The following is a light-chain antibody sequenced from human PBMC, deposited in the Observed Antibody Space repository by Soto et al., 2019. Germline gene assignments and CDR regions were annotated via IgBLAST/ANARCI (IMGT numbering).Light chain of an antibody. V-gene: IGLV2-14*01. J-gene: IGLJ1*01. CDR3: SSYTGSSTYV. CDR2: DVS. CDR1: SSDVGGYNY. Sequence: QCALTRPASVSGSAGEWITISCTGTSSDVGGYNYVSWYQQHPGKAPKLMIYDVSNRPSGVSNRFSGSKSGNTTSLTISGLQAEDESDYYCSSYTGSSTYVFGTGTKVTVL.